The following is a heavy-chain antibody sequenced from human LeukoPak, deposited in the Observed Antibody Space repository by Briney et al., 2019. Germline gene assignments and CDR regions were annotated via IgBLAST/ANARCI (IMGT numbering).Heavy chain of an antibody. D-gene: IGHD3-10*01. CDR2: INPNSGGT. CDR3: VRVKDCGSGSPLNDALEI. CDR1: GYTFTGYY. V-gene: IGHV1-2*02. Sequence: ASVKVSCKASGYTFTGYYIHWVRQAPGQGLEWLAWINPNSGGTGYAQKFQGRVTMTRDTSISTAYMDLSRLRFDDTAVYYCVRVKDCGSGSPLNDALEIWGRGTLVTVSS. J-gene: IGHJ3*02.